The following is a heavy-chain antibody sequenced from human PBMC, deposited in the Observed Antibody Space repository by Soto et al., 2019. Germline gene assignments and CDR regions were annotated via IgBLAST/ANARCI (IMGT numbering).Heavy chain of an antibody. CDR2: ISSSGSTI. CDR1: GFTFSSYE. Sequence: PGGSLRLSCAASGFTFSSYEMNWVRQAPGKGLEWVSYISSSGSTIYYADSVKGRFTISRDNAKNSLYLQMNSLRAEDTAVYYCARGWVVRGVIFGVHYYGMDVWGQGTTVTVSS. D-gene: IGHD3-10*01. CDR3: ARGWVVRGVIFGVHYYGMDV. J-gene: IGHJ6*02. V-gene: IGHV3-48*03.